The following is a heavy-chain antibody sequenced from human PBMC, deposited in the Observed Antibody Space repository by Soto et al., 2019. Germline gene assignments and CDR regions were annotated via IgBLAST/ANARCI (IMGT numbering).Heavy chain of an antibody. V-gene: IGHV1-18*01. CDR3: ACGVGSGIYYNQSDWYDL. D-gene: IGHD3-10*01. J-gene: IGHJ5*02. CDR2: INVYNGNT. CDR1: GYTFTNYG. Sequence: ASVKVSCKASGYTFTNYGISWVRQAPGQGLEWMGWINVYNGNTKYAQKVQGRVTMTTDTSASIAYMELRSLRSDDTAVYYCACGVGSGIYYNQSDWYDLGGQGPLTTVSS.